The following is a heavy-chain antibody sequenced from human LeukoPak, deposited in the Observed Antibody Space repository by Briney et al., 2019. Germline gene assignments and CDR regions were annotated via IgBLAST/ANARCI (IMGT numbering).Heavy chain of an antibody. CDR2: ISSSSSTI. J-gene: IGHJ4*02. CDR3: ARVPYKDDSSGYSDY. Sequence: GGSLRLSCAASGFTFSSYSMNWVRQAPGKGLEWVSYISSSSSTIYYADSVKGRFTISRDNAKISLYLQMNSLRAEDTAVYYCARVPYKDDSSGYSDYWGQGTLVTVSS. V-gene: IGHV3-48*01. D-gene: IGHD3-22*01. CDR1: GFTFSSYS.